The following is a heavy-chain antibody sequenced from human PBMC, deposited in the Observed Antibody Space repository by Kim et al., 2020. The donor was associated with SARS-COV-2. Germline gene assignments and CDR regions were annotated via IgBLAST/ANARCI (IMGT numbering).Heavy chain of an antibody. J-gene: IGHJ4*02. CDR2: IYYSGST. CDR3: ARTTSDYYDSSGPRDY. Sequence: SETLSLTCTVSGGSISSSSYYWGWIRQPPGKGLEWIGSIYYSGSTYYNPSLKSRVTISVDTSKNQFSLKLSSVTAADTAVYYCARTTSDYYDSSGPRDYWGQGTLVTVSS. V-gene: IGHV4-39*07. D-gene: IGHD3-22*01. CDR1: GGSISSSSYY.